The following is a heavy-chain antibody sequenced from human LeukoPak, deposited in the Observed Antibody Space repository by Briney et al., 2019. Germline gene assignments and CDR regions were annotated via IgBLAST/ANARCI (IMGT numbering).Heavy chain of an antibody. CDR2: TNPNSGGT. D-gene: IGHD5-12*01. Sequence: RASVKVSCKASGYTFTGYYIHWVRQAPGQGLEGMGWTNPNSGGTNYAQKLQGRVTMTRDTSITTAYMELSRLRSDDTAVYYCARGGVDIVATIGSYYFDYWGQGTLVTVSS. V-gene: IGHV1-2*02. J-gene: IGHJ4*02. CDR1: GYTFTGYY. CDR3: ARGGVDIVATIGSYYFDY.